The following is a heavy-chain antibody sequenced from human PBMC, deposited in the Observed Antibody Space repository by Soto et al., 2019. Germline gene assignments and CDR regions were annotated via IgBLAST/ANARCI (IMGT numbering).Heavy chain of an antibody. V-gene: IGHV4-34*01. CDR3: ARGRGQGLYYCYYGMDV. CDR1: GGSFSGYY. J-gene: IGHJ6*02. CDR2: INHSGST. Sequence: QVQLQQWGAGLLKPSETLSLTCAVYGGSFSGYYWSWIRQPPGKGLECMGEINHSGSTNYNPSLKSRDTISVDPSKNQFSLKLSSVTAADTAVYYCARGRGQGLYYCYYGMDVWGQGTTVTVSS.